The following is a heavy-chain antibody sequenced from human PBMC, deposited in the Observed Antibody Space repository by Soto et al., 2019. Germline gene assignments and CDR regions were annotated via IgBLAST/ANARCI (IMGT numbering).Heavy chain of an antibody. D-gene: IGHD4-17*01. V-gene: IGHV3-53*01. CDR1: GITATNGH. CDR3: ARDWNGDKYFDF. CDR2: IYSDDNT. Sequence: DVQLVKSGGGLIQPGGSLRLSCAAAGITATNGHMSWVRQAPGKGLEWVSVIYSDDNTYYADSVKGRFTISRDTSKNTVDLQMNSLRAEDTAVYYCARDWNGDKYFDFWDQGSLVTVSS. J-gene: IGHJ4*02.